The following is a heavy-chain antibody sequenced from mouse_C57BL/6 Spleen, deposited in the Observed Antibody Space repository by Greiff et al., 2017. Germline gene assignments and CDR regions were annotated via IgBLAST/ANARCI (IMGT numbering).Heavy chain of an antibody. CDR1: GYSITSGYY. V-gene: IGHV3-6*01. Sequence: VQLKQSGPGLVKPSQSLSLTCSVTGYSITSGYYWNWIRQFPGNKLEWMGYISYDGSNNYNPSLKNRISITRDTSKNQFFLKLNSVTTEDTATDYCASDDGYPSYAMDYWGQGTSVTVSS. CDR3: ASDDGYPSYAMDY. J-gene: IGHJ4*01. CDR2: ISYDGSN. D-gene: IGHD2-3*01.